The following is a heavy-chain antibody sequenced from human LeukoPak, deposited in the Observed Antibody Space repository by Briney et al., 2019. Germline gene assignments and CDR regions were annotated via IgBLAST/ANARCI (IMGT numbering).Heavy chain of an antibody. CDR2: ISGSGGST. CDR1: GFTFSSYA. D-gene: IGHD6-6*01. J-gene: IGHJ4*02. V-gene: IGHV3-23*01. Sequence: GGSLRLSCAASGFTFSSYAMSWVRQAPGKGLEWVSAISGSGGSTCYADSVKGRFTISRDNSKNTLYLQMNSLRAEDTAVYYCATEQLVRGYGYWGQGTLVTVSS. CDR3: ATEQLVRGYGY.